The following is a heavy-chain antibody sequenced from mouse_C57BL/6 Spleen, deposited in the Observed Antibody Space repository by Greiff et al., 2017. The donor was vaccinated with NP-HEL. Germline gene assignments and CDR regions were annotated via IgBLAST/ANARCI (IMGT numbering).Heavy chain of an antibody. CDR3: ARDRSHYYGSSYWYFDV. V-gene: IGHV3-6*01. Sequence: ESGPGLVKPSQSLSLTCSVTGYSITSGYYWNWIRQFPGNKLEWMGYISYDGSNNYNPSLKNRISITRDTSKNQFFLKLNSVTTEDTATYYCARDRSHYYGSSYWYFDVWGTGTTVTVSS. CDR1: GYSITSGYY. CDR2: ISYDGSN. D-gene: IGHD1-1*01. J-gene: IGHJ1*03.